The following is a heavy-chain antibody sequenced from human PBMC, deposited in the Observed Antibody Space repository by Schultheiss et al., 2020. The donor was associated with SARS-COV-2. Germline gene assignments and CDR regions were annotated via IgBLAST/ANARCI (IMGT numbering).Heavy chain of an antibody. CDR3: ARDSWGSGGYYSDYYYYYYGMDV. CDR2: MSGSGGNT. Sequence: GGSLRLSCAASGFTFSSYAMGWVRQAPGKGLEWDSAMSGSGGNTYYADSVKGRFTITRDNAKNSLYLQMNSLRAEDTAVYYCARDSWGSGGYYSDYYYYYYGMDVWGQGTTVTVAS. V-gene: IGHV3-23*01. J-gene: IGHJ6*02. CDR1: GFTFSSYA. D-gene: IGHD3-10*01.